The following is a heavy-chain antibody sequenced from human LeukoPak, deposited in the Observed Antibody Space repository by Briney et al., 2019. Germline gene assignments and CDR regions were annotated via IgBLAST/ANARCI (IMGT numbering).Heavy chain of an antibody. D-gene: IGHD3-9*01. CDR2: ISYDGSNK. CDR1: GFTFSSYG. J-gene: IGHJ6*02. CDR3: AKDRAWLASDGMDV. V-gene: IGHV3-30*18. Sequence: GGSLRLSCAASGFTFSSYGMHWVCQAPGKGLEWVAVISYDGSNKYYADSVKGRFTISRDNSKNTLYLQMNSLRAEDTAVYYCAKDRAWLASDGMDVWGQGTTVTVSS.